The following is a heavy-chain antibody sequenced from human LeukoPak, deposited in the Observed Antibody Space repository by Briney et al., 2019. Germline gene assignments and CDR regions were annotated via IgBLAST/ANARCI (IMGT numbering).Heavy chain of an antibody. CDR2: ISIDVDKT. Sequence: GVSVRLPCEASGFTFNSSAMTWVGQAPGKGLEWVSSISIDVDKTYYADSVKGRVTISRDNSKTTLYLQMNSLRAEDTAVYYCAKFSRSYCSSTRCSKYFDYWGQGTLVTVSS. D-gene: IGHD2-2*01. CDR1: GFTFNSSA. V-gene: IGHV3-23*01. CDR3: AKFSRSYCSSTRCSKYFDY. J-gene: IGHJ4*02.